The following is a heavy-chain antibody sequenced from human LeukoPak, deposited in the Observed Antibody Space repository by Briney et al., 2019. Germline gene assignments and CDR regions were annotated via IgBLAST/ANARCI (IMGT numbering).Heavy chain of an antibody. Sequence: SETLSLTCAVYSGSFRGYYWSWIRQPPGKGLEWIGEINHSGSTNYNPSLKSRVTISVDASKNQFSLKLSSVTAADTAVYYCARGYCSGGSCYYYYGMDVWGKGTTVTVSS. D-gene: IGHD2-15*01. CDR2: INHSGST. CDR1: SGSFRGYY. J-gene: IGHJ6*04. CDR3: ARGYCSGGSCYYYYGMDV. V-gene: IGHV4-34*01.